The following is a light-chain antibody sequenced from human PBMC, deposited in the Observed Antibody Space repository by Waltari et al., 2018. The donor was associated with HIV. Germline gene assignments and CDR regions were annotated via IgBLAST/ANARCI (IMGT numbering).Light chain of an antibody. Sequence: DIVMTQSPDSMVVSLGERATNNCKSRQTILYSSNNKNYLAWYQQKPGQPPKLLIYWASTRESGVPDRFSGSGSGSDFTLTISSLQAEDVAVYYCQQYYDTPQTFGQGTKVEIK. CDR2: WAS. CDR3: QQYYDTPQT. V-gene: IGKV4-1*01. J-gene: IGKJ1*01. CDR1: QTILYSSNNKNY.